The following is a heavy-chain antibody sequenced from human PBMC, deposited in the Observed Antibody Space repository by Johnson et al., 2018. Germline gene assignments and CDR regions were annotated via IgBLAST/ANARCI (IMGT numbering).Heavy chain of an antibody. CDR1: GFPLSHYY. J-gene: IGHJ6*04. Sequence: HVQLQESGGGLVTPGGSLRLSCTASGFPLSHYYRCWLSQGPGKGLEWSSYISVSGNNLYYADSVKGRFTISRDNAQNSVFLDMNSPRAEDPDVDHCAGGDSVVGTAIGDVWGKGTTVTVSS. V-gene: IGHV3-11*04. CDR2: ISVSGNNL. D-gene: IGHD2-21*02. CDR3: AGGDSVVGTAIGDV.